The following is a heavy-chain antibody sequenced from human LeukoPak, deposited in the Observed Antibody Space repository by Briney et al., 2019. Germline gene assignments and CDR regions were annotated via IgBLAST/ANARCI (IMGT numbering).Heavy chain of an antibody. V-gene: IGHV4-4*02. D-gene: IGHD5-12*01. Sequence: PSETLSLTCAVSGGSISSSNWWSWVRQPPGKGLEWIGEIYHSGSTNYNPSLKSRVTISVDKSKNQFSLKLSSVTAADTAVYYCARAQGLRWGYYFDYWGQGTLVTVSS. J-gene: IGHJ4*02. CDR1: GGSISSSNW. CDR2: IYHSGST. CDR3: ARAQGLRWGYYFDY.